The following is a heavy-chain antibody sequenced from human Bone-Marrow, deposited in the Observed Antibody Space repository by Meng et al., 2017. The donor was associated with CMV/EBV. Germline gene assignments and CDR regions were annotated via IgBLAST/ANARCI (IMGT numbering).Heavy chain of an antibody. Sequence: QVQLVQSGAEVNKPGASVKCSCKASGYTFTSYGISWVRQAPGQGLEWMGWISAYNGNTNYAQKLKGRVTMTTDTSTSIAYMELRSLRFDDTAIYYCARDMIASRPGWFDPWGQGTLVTVSS. CDR3: ARDMIASRPGWFDP. V-gene: IGHV1-18*01. CDR1: GYTFTSYG. J-gene: IGHJ5*02. D-gene: IGHD6-6*01. CDR2: ISAYNGNT.